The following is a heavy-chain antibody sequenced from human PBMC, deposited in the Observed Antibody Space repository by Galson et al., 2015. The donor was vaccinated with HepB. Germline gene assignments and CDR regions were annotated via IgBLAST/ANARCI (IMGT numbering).Heavy chain of an antibody. Sequence: SLRLSCAASGFTFSSYAMHWVRQAPGKGLEWVAVISYDGSNKYYADSVKGRFTISRDNSKNTLYLRMNSLRAEDTAVYYCAGGVVVVYCDYWGQGTLVTVSS. J-gene: IGHJ4*02. CDR3: AGGVVVVYCDY. CDR1: GFTFSSYA. CDR2: ISYDGSNK. V-gene: IGHV3-30*04. D-gene: IGHD2-15*01.